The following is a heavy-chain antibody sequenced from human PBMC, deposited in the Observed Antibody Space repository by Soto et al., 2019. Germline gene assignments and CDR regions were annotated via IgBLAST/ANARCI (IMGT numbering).Heavy chain of an antibody. CDR1: GGSIRSYY. CDR2: IFNSGST. Sequence: SETLSLTCTVSGGSIRSYYWSWIRQPPGKGLEWIGYIFNSGSTNYNPSLRSRVTISVDTSKNQFSLKLSSVTAADTAVYYCARDRCSGGSCQTGGGWFDPWGQGTLVTVSS. J-gene: IGHJ5*02. D-gene: IGHD2-15*01. V-gene: IGHV4-59*12. CDR3: ARDRCSGGSCQTGGGWFDP.